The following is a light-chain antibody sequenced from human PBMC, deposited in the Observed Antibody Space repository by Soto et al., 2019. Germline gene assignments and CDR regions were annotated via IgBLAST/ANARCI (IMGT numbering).Light chain of an antibody. CDR3: QQRSNWPPIT. V-gene: IGKV3-15*01. CDR1: QSVSSN. CDR2: GAS. Sequence: IVMTQSPATLSVSAGERATLSCRASQSVSSNLAWYQKKPGQAPRLLLYGASTRATGIPARFSGSGSGTDFTLTISSLEPEDFAVYYCQQRSNWPPITFGQGTRLEI. J-gene: IGKJ5*01.